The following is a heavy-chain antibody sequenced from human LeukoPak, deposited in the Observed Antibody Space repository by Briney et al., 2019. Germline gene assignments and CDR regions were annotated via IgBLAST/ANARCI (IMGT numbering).Heavy chain of an antibody. V-gene: IGHV1-18*01. D-gene: IGHD5-12*01. J-gene: IGHJ4*02. CDR2: ISAYNGNT. CDR1: GYTFTSYG. Sequence: ASVKVSCKASGYTFTSYGISWVRQAPGQGLEWMGWISAYNGNTNYAQKLQGRVTMTTDTSTSTAYMELSSLRSEDTAVYYCARDPRSHDSGYDSGMGFFDYWGQGTLVTVSS. CDR3: ARDPRSHDSGYDSGMGFFDY.